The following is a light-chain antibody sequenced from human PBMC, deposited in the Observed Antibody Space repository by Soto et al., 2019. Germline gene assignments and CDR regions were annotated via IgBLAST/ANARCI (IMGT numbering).Light chain of an antibody. CDR2: GAS. CDR3: QQYNNWPPWT. J-gene: IGKJ1*01. CDR1: EDVRNN. Sequence: EMVMTQSPATLSVSPGERATLSCRASEDVRNNLAWYQQKPGQAPRLLIYGASTRATGVPDRFSGSGSGTEFTLTISSLQSEDFAVYHCQQYNNWPPWTFGQGTKVEFK. V-gene: IGKV3-15*01.